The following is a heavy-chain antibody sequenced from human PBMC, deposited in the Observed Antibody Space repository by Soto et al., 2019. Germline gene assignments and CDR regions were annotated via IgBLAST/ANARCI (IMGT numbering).Heavy chain of an antibody. CDR2: ISGSADST. J-gene: IGHJ6*02. V-gene: IGHV3-23*01. D-gene: IGHD2-8*01. Sequence: EVQLLESGGGLVQPGGALRLSCAASGFTFSSFALKWVRQAPGKGLEWVSIISGSADSTFYADSVNGRFTISLDNSKNMLYLQITSLRAEDTAVYYCAKTRGAMIYAISVYGMDVWGQGTTVTVSS. CDR1: GFTFSSFA. CDR3: AKTRGAMIYAISVYGMDV.